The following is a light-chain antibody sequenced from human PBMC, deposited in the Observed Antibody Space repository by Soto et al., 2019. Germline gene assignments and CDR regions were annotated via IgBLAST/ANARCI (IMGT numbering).Light chain of an antibody. Sequence: DIQMTQSPSTLSASIGDRVTITCRATQSVDNWLAWYQQKPRKAPQLLLYKASTLQSGVPSRFSGSGSETEFTLTISSLQAVDFATYYCQHYNGYSTFGQGTKVEIK. CDR2: KAS. V-gene: IGKV1-5*03. J-gene: IGKJ1*01. CDR3: QHYNGYST. CDR1: QSVDNW.